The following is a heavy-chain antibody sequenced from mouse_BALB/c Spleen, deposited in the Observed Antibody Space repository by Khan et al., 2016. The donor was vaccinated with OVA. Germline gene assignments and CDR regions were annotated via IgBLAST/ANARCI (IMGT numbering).Heavy chain of an antibody. Sequence: VQLQESGAELARPGASVKMSCKTSGYTFTSYTMHWVRQRPGQAPEWIGHINPSNNYTNYNQNFKDKATLIVDKSSTTAYMQLSSLTSEDSAVYYCVREGAYRRSDGWFAYWGQGTLVTVSA. CDR2: INPSNNYT. D-gene: IGHD2-14*01. V-gene: IGHV1-4*01. CDR1: GYTFTSYT. CDR3: VREGAYRRSDGWFAY. J-gene: IGHJ3*01.